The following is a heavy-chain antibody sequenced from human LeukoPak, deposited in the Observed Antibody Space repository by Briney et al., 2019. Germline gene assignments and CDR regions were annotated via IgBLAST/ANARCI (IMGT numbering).Heavy chain of an antibody. Sequence: GGSLRLSCAASGFTFSSYGMHWVRQAPGKGLEWVAVISYDGSNKYYADSVKGRFTISRDNSKNTLYLQMNSLRAEDAAVFYCAKDKGQFWESLWFGESKPEYWGQGTLVTVSS. D-gene: IGHD3-10*01. J-gene: IGHJ4*02. V-gene: IGHV3-30*18. CDR2: ISYDGSNK. CDR1: GFTFSSYG. CDR3: AKDKGQFWESLWFGESKPEY.